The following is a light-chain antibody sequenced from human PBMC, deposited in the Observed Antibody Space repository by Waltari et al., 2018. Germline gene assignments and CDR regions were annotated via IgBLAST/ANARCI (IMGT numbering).Light chain of an antibody. V-gene: IGLV2-23*02. CDR2: EVI. CDR3: CSYAGRNIWV. J-gene: IGLJ3*02. Sequence: QSALTQPASVSGSPGQSITISCTGTSSDVGFYNLVSWYQQHPGKATELVVYEVISRPSGVSNRFSGSKSGNTASLTISGLQAEDEADYYCCSYAGRNIWVFGGGTKLTVL. CDR1: SSDVGFYNL.